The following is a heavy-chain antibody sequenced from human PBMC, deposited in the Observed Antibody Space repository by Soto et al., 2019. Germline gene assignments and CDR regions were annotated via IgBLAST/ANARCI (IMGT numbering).Heavy chain of an antibody. CDR3: ARDAWLDVDY. CDR2: ISYDGSNK. CDR1: GFTFSSYA. V-gene: IGHV3-30-3*01. Sequence: QVQLVESGGGVVQPGRSLRLSCAASGFTFSSYAMHWVRQAPGKGLEWVAVISYDGSNKYYADSVKGRFTISRDNSKNTLYLQMNSLRAEDTAVYYCARDAWLDVDYWGQGTLVTVSS. D-gene: IGHD6-19*01. J-gene: IGHJ4*02.